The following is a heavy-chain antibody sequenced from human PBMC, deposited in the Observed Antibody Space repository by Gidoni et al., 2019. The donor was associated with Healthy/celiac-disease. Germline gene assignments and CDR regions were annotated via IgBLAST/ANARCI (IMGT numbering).Heavy chain of an antibody. J-gene: IGHJ4*02. D-gene: IGHD5-12*01. CDR1: GFTFSRYA. V-gene: IGHV3-30*04. Sequence: QVQLVESGGGVVQPGRSLRLSCAASGFTFSRYAMHWVRQAPGKGLEWVAVISYDGSNKYYADSVKGRFTISRDNSKNTLYLQMNSLRAEDTAVYYCARDGVIVATGFGFDYWGQGTLVTVSS. CDR3: ARDGVIVATGFGFDY. CDR2: ISYDGSNK.